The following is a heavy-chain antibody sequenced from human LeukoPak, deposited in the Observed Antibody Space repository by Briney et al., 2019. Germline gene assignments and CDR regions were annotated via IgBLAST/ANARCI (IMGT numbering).Heavy chain of an antibody. J-gene: IGHJ3*02. D-gene: IGHD5-24*01. CDR3: GRDGYRLSAFDI. Sequence: GGSLRLSCAASGFTFSSYAMHWVRQAPGKGLEWVAVISYDGSNKYYADSVKGRFTISRDNSKNTLYLQMNSLRAEDTAVYYCGRDGYRLSAFDIWGQGTMVTVSS. V-gene: IGHV3-30*04. CDR1: GFTFSSYA. CDR2: ISYDGSNK.